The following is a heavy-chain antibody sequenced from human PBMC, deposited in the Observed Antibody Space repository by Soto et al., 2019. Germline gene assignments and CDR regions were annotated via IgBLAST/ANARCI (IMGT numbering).Heavy chain of an antibody. CDR2: IWYDGSNK. CDR3: ARDENHYFDY. Sequence: QVQVVESGGGVVQPGRSLRLSCAASGFTFSNYGMHWVRQAPGKGLEWVAVIWYDGSNKYYADSVKGRLTISRDDSKNTVYLEMNILRAEDTAVYYCARDENHYFDYWGQGTLVTVSP. V-gene: IGHV3-33*01. J-gene: IGHJ4*02. CDR1: GFTFSNYG.